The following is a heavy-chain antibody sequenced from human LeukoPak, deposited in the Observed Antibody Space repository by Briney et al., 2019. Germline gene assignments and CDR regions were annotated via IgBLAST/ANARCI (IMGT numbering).Heavy chain of an antibody. J-gene: IGHJ4*02. CDR2: ISWNSGSI. CDR1: GFTFDDYA. V-gene: IGHV3-9*01. CDR3: ARGRKYTSGYRVTELGSGYSDY. Sequence: GGSLRLSCAASGFTFDDYAMHWVRQAPGKGLEWVSGISWNSGSIGYVDSVKGRFTISRDNAKNSLYLQMNSLRAEDTAVYYCARGRKYTSGYRVTELGSGYSDYWGQGTLVTVSS. D-gene: IGHD5-18*01.